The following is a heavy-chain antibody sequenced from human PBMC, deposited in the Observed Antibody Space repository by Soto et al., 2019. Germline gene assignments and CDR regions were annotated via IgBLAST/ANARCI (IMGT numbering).Heavy chain of an antibody. Sequence: QVQLVQSGAEVKKPGSSVKVSCKASGGAFTDYIFDWVRQAPGQGLEWMGGIIPMFGTPKYAQKFQHRVTISADVSTGTDYMELTRLRFDDTAVYYCAGGRDQPPVGLYFESWGEGTRVTVSS. CDR3: AGGRDQPPVGLYFES. CDR2: IIPMFGTP. CDR1: GGAFTDYI. V-gene: IGHV1-69*01. J-gene: IGHJ4*02. D-gene: IGHD1-26*01.